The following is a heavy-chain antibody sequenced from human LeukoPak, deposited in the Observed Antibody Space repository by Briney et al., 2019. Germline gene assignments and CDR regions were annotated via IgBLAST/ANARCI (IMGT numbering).Heavy chain of an antibody. CDR3: ARNYDILTGYYVLDY. CDR1: GGSISSYY. J-gene: IGHJ4*02. V-gene: IGHV4-59*01. CDR2: IYYSGGT. Sequence: SETLSLTCTVSGGSISSYYWSWLRQPPGKGLEWIGYIYYSGGTNYNPSLKSRVTISVDTSKNQFSLKLSSVTAADTAVYYCARNYDILTGYYVLDYWGQGTLVTVSS. D-gene: IGHD3-9*01.